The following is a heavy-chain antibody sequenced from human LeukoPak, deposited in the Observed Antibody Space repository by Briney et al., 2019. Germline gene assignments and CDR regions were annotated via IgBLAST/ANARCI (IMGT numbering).Heavy chain of an antibody. V-gene: IGHV1-46*01. Sequence: ASVKVSCKASGYTFTSYYMHWVRQAPGQGLEWMGIINPSGGSTSYAQKFQGRVTMTRDTSTSTVYMELSSLRSEDTAVYYCARGEADYDFWSGYTGFDYWGQGTLVTVSS. CDR3: ARGEADYDFWSGYTGFDY. CDR2: INPSGGST. CDR1: GYTFTSYY. D-gene: IGHD3-3*01. J-gene: IGHJ4*02.